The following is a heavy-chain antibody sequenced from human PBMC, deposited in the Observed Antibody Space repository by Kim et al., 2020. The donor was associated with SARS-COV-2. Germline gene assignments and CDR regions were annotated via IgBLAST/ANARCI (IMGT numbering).Heavy chain of an antibody. CDR3: ARVAAAEKSVDY. CDR1: GGSISSGGYY. Sequence: SETLSLTCTVSGGSISSGGYYWSWIRQHPGKGLEWIGYIYYSGSTYYNPSLKSRVTISVDTSKNQFSLKLSSVTAADTAVYYCARVAAAEKSVDYWGQGTLVTVSS. V-gene: IGHV4-31*03. CDR2: IYYSGST. D-gene: IGHD6-13*01. J-gene: IGHJ4*02.